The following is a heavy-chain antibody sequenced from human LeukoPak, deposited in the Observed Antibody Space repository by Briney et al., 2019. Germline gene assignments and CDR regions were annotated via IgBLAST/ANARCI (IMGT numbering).Heavy chain of an antibody. CDR3: AKDRGRAAAAADY. J-gene: IGHJ4*02. CDR2: ISYDGSNK. D-gene: IGHD6-13*01. V-gene: IGHV3-30*18. CDR1: GFTFSSYG. Sequence: PGGSLRLSCAASGFTFSSYGMHWVRQAPGKGLEWVAVISYDGSNKYYADSVKGRFTISRDNSKNTLYLQMNSLRAEDTAVYYCAKDRGRAAAAADYWGQGTLVTVSS.